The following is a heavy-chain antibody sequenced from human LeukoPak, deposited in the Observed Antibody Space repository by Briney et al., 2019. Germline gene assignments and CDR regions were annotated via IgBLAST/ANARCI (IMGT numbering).Heavy chain of an antibody. CDR3: AMYYHDSSGYYYVSLDY. V-gene: IGHV1-69*05. CDR2: IIPIFGTA. CDR1: GGTFSSYA. J-gene: IGHJ4*02. Sequence: ASVKVSCKASGGTFSSYAISWVRQAPGQGLEWMGRIIPIFGTANYAQKFQGRVTITTDESTSTAYMELSSLRSEDTAVYYCAMYYHDSSGYYYVSLDYWGQGTLVTVSS. D-gene: IGHD3-22*01.